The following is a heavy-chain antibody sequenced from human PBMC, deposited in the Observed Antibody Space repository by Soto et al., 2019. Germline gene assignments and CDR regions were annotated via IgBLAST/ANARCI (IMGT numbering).Heavy chain of an antibody. J-gene: IGHJ4*02. CDR1: GYTFSTYG. CDR3: ARGGLSFGALDY. V-gene: IGHV1-18*01. D-gene: IGHD2-15*01. Sequence: QVQLVQSGAEVKEPGASVKVSCKASGYTFSTYGITWLRQAPGQGLEWMGWISTYHGYANYARNLQGRVTMTTETSTRTIHMDLTNLRSDDTAVYFCARGGLSFGALDYWGQGTLVTVSS. CDR2: ISTYHGYA.